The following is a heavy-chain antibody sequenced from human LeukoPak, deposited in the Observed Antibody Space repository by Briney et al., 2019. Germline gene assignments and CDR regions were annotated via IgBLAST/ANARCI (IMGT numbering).Heavy chain of an antibody. V-gene: IGHV3-53*01. J-gene: IGHJ4*02. CDR3: ASWPVGWYGEDS. CDR1: GLSVSSNF. D-gene: IGHD6-19*01. Sequence: GGSLRPSCAATGLSVSSNFMSWVRQAPGKGLEWVSVIYGGGSTYYADSVEGRFTISRDTPKNTLYLQMNSLRVEDTAVYYCASWPVGWYGEDSWGQGTLVTVSS. CDR2: IYGGGST.